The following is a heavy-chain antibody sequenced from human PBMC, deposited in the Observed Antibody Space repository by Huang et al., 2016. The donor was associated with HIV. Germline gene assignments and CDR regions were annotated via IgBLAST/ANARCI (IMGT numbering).Heavy chain of an antibody. D-gene: IGHD2-15*01. Sequence: QITLKESGPTLVKPTQTLTLACTFSGFSLNPSGVGVGWIRQPPGKALEGLALIYWDDDKRYRPSLKSRLTISKDPSNNQVVRTMNNMEPVDTASYFCAHSGDIFAAYSPEYFDYWGQGALVTVSS. CDR2: IYWDDDK. V-gene: IGHV2-5*02. J-gene: IGHJ4*02. CDR1: GFSLNPSGVG. CDR3: AHSGDIFAAYSPEYFDY.